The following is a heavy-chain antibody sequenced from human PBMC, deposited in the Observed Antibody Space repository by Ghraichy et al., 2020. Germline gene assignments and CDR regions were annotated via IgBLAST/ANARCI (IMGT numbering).Heavy chain of an antibody. CDR2: INHSGST. Sequence: SETLSLTCAVYGGSFSGYYWSWIRQPPGKGLEWIGEINHSGSTNYNPSLKSRVTILVDTSKNQFSLKLSSVTAADTAVYYCARRPSLGYCSGGSCYPLGRFDYWGQGTLVTVSS. CDR1: GGSFSGYY. D-gene: IGHD2-15*01. CDR3: ARRPSLGYCSGGSCYPLGRFDY. J-gene: IGHJ4*02. V-gene: IGHV4-34*01.